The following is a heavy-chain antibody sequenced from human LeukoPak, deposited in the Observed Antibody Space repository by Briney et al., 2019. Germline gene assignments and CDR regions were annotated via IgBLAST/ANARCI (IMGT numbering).Heavy chain of an antibody. CDR1: VGTFSGYY. D-gene: IGHD1-1*01. J-gene: IGHJ4*02. CDR3: TAERAGTVADY. V-gene: IGHV4-34*08. CDR2: IDHNGDP. Sequence: SETLSLTCAVYVGTFSGYYWTWIRQPPGKGLEWIGEIDHNGDPSYNSSLKSRVTISVDTSKNQFSLKLSSVTATDTAVYYCTAERAGTVADYWGQGTLVTVSS.